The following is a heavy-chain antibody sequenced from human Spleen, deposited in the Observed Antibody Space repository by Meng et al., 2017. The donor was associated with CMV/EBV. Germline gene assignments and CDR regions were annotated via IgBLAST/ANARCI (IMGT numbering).Heavy chain of an antibody. CDR1: GGSFSGYY. D-gene: IGHD4-23*01. J-gene: IGHJ4*02. CDR2: INHSGST. Sequence: QGQLQQWGAGLLKPSETLSLTCAVYGGSFSGYYWSWIRQPPGKGLEWIGEINHSGSTNYNPSLKSRVTISVDTSKNQFSLKLSSVTAADTAVYYCARGDATVAFDYWGQGTLVTVSS. CDR3: ARGDATVAFDY. V-gene: IGHV4-34*01.